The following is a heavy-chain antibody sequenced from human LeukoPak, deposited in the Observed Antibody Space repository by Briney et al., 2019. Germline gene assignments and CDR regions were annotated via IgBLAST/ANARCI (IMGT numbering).Heavy chain of an antibody. CDR1: GGTFSSYA. D-gene: IGHD6-25*01. CDR2: IIPIFGTA. V-gene: IGHV1-69*13. Sequence: SVKVSCTASGGTFSSYAISWVRQAPGQGLEWMGGIIPIFGTANYAQKFQGRVTITADESTSTAYMELSSLRSEDTAVYYCASQPQRRWYYYGMDVWGKGTTVTVSS. CDR3: ASQPQRRWYYYGMDV. J-gene: IGHJ6*04.